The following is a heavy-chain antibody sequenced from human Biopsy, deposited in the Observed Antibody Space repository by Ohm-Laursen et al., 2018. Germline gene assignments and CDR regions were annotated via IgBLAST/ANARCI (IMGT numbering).Heavy chain of an antibody. Sequence: LRLSCAASGFTFSSYSMSWVRQPPGKGLEWVSAISGSAASTYYSDSVKGRFTISRDNSKNMMYLQMNSLRADDTALYYCRAVAGEAFDLWGQGTMVTVSS. CDR1: GFTFSSYS. CDR3: RAVAGEAFDL. D-gene: IGHD6-19*01. V-gene: IGHV3-23*01. J-gene: IGHJ3*01. CDR2: ISGSAAST.